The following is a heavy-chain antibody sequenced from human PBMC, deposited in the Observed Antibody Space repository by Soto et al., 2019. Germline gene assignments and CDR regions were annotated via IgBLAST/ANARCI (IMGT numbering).Heavy chain of an antibody. J-gene: IGHJ6*02. CDR2: INHSGST. CDR1: VGSFSGYY. CDR3: ARVWGIADNTRTAGRGYYGMDV. Sequence: SETLSLTCAVYVGSFSGYYWSWIRQPPGKGLEWIGEINHSGSTNYNPSLKSRVTISVDTSKNQFSLKLSSVTAADTAVYYCARVWGIADNTRTAGRGYYGMDVWGQGTTVTVSS. D-gene: IGHD3-16*01. V-gene: IGHV4-34*01.